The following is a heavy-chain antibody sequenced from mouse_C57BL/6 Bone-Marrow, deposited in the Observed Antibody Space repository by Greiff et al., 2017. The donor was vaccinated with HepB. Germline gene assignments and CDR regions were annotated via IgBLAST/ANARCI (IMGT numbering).Heavy chain of an antibody. CDR1: GYTFTSYW. D-gene: IGHD1-1*01. Sequence: QVQLKQPGAELVKPGASVKMSCKASGYTFTSYWITWVKQRPGQGLEWIGDIYPGSGSTNYNEKFKSKATLTVDTSSSTAYMQLSSLTSEDSAVYYCASRPNYYGSSLYWYFDVWGTGTTVTVSS. J-gene: IGHJ1*03. CDR2: IYPGSGST. CDR3: ASRPNYYGSSLYWYFDV. V-gene: IGHV1-55*01.